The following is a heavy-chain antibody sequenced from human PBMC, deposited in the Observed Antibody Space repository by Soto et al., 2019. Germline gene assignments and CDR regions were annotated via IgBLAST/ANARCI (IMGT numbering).Heavy chain of an antibody. CDR1: GFTFSNYG. CDR2: IWYDGSNE. J-gene: IGHJ6*02. CDR3: ARVQGRWYGSGSYQGMDV. D-gene: IGHD3-10*01. V-gene: IGHV3-33*01. Sequence: QVQLVESGGGVVQPGRSLRLSCAASGFTFSNYGMYWVRQAPGKGLEWVAVIWYDGSNEYYADSVKGRFTISRDNSKNTLYRQMHRLRAEDTAVYYCARVQGRWYGSGSYQGMDVWGQGTTVIVSS.